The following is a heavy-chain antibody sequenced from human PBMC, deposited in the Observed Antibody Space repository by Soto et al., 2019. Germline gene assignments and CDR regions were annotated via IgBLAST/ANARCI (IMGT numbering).Heavy chain of an antibody. CDR1: GFTFSNYW. CDR3: ATSPSVPGND. V-gene: IGHV3-74*01. D-gene: IGHD1-1*01. CDR2: INNDGTGI. J-gene: IGHJ4*02. Sequence: EVQLVESGGGLVQSGGSLRLSCAASGFTFSNYWMVWVRQAPGKGLVWVSRINNDGTGIRYADSVKGRFTISRDNGKNTLYLQMNSLRDEDTAVYYCATSPSVPGNDWGQGTLVTVSS.